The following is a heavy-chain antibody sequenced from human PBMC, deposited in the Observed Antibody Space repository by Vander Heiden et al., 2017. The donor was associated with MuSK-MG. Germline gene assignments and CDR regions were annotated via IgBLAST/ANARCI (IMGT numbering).Heavy chain of an antibody. CDR2: IDWDDDK. D-gene: IGHD6-13*01. J-gene: IGHJ6*02. CDR1: SISRRTQGMC. V-gene: IGHV2-70*15. Sequence: QVTWRDSVPALAKPTQTVSLSCSFPSISRRTQGMCVSWIRPPPGKAREWLARIDWDDDKDYSPSLKTRLTISKDTSKNQVVRTMTNMDTVETATYYCARMGIAAAGTGPLYGMDVWVQGRTVTVSS. CDR3: ARMGIAAAGTGPLYGMDV.